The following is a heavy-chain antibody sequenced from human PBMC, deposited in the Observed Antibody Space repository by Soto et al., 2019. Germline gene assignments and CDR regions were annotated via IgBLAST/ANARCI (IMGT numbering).Heavy chain of an antibody. CDR3: AREDCISTSCYVGAY. J-gene: IGHJ4*02. D-gene: IGHD2-2*01. V-gene: IGHV1-18*01. CDR1: GYTFTSYG. Sequence: QVQLVQSGAEVKKPGASVKVSCKASGYTFTSYGISWVRQAPGQGLEWMGWISAYNGNTNYAQKLQGRVTMTTDTSTSTAYVELRRLRSDDTAVYYCAREDCISTSCYVGAYWGQGTLVTVSS. CDR2: ISAYNGNT.